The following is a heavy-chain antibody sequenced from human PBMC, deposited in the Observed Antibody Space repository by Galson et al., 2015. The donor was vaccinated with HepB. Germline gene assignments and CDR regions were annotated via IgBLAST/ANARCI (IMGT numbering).Heavy chain of an antibody. Sequence: SLRLSCAASGFTFTTYNMNWVRQAPGKGLEWVSSLSSRNTYIYYADSVKGRFTISRDNANNSLYLQMNSLRADDTAVYYCARDPWSGSSFDYWSPGTLVTVSS. CDR1: GFTFTTYN. CDR3: ARDPWSGSSFDY. D-gene: IGHD3-3*01. V-gene: IGHV3-21*01. J-gene: IGHJ4*02. CDR2: LSSRNTYI.